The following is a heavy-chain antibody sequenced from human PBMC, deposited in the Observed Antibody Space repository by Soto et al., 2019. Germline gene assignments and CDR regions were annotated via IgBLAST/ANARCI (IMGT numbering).Heavy chain of an antibody. CDR1: GFTVSGNY. CDR3: ARASIVSTMGGWLGP. J-gene: IGHJ5*02. CDR2: IYSTNNT. V-gene: IGHV3-66*01. Sequence: EVQLVESGGGLVQAGGSLRLSCAASGFTVSGNYMAWVRQAPGKGLEWVSIIYSTNNTYYADFVKGRFTMSRDNSKNTMWLQMNSLSAEDTADYYCARASIVSTMGGWLGPWGEGARVIVSS. D-gene: IGHD5-12*01.